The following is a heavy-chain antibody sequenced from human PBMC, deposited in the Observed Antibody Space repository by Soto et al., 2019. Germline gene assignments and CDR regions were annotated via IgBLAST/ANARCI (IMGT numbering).Heavy chain of an antibody. D-gene: IGHD1-1*01. CDR2: IKQDGSEK. J-gene: IGHJ4*02. CDR3: ARGRQLERPFFDY. Sequence: PGGSLRLSCAASGFTFSSYWMSWVRQAPGKGLEWVANIKQDGSEKYYVDSVKGRFTISRDNAKNSLYLQMNSLRAEDTAVYYCARGRQLERPFFDYWGQGTLVTVSS. CDR1: GFTFSSYW. V-gene: IGHV3-7*01.